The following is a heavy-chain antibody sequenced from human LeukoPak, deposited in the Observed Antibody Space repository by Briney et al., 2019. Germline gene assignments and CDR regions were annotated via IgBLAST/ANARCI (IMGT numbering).Heavy chain of an antibody. J-gene: IGHJ4*02. CDR2: INPNSGGT. CDR3: ARGPDPRYYYDSSGYYLLTY. D-gene: IGHD3-22*01. V-gene: IGHV1-2*02. CDR1: GYTFTGYY. Sequence: ASVKVSCKASGYTFTGYYMHWVRQAPGQGLEWMGWINPNSGGTNYAQKFQGRVTMTRDTSISTAYMELSRLRSDDTAVYYCARGPDPRYYYDSSGYYLLTYWGQGTLVTVSS.